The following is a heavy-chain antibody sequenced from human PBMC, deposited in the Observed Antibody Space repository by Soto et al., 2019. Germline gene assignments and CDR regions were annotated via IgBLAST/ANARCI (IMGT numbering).Heavy chain of an antibody. CDR2: ISAYNGNT. J-gene: IGHJ4*02. CDR3: ARDEYFNYYGSGNDNFEY. Sequence: ASVKVSCKASGYTFASYGISWVRLAPGQGLEWMGWISAYNGNTNYAQKLQGRVTMTTDTSTSTAYMELRSLRSDDTAVYYCARDEYFNYYGSGNDNFEYSGQGTLVTVSS. D-gene: IGHD3-10*01. CDR1: GYTFASYG. V-gene: IGHV1-18*01.